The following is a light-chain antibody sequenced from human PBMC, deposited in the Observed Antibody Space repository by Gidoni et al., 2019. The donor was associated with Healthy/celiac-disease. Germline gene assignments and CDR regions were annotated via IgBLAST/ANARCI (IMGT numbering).Light chain of an antibody. J-gene: IGKJ5*01. CDR1: QSISSD. Sequence: EIVMTQSPDNLYVSPGERATLSCRASQSISSDLAWYQQKPGQPPRLLMYGAFHRATGIPARFSRSGSGTEFTLPISSLQSEDFAFYYCQQYNNWPPVTFGQGTRLEIK. CDR2: GAF. CDR3: QQYNNWPPVT. V-gene: IGKV3-15*01.